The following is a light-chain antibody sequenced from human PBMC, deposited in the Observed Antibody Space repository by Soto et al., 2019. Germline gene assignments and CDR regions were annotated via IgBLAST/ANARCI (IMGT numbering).Light chain of an antibody. CDR2: GAS. CDR1: QSVSSSY. Sequence: EIVLTQSPGTLSLSPGERATLSCSASQSVSSSYLAWYQQKPGQAPRLLIYGASSRATGIPGSFSGSGCGTDFTLTISRLEHEDFAVYYCQQYVNSPPMWTFCQGTKVEIK. CDR3: QQYVNSPPMWT. V-gene: IGKV3-20*01. J-gene: IGKJ1*01.